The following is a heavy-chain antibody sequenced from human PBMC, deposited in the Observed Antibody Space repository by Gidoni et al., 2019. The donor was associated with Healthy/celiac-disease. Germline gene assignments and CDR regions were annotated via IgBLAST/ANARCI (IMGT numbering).Heavy chain of an antibody. CDR1: GFTFSSYS. D-gene: IGHD1-26*01. V-gene: IGHV3-21*01. CDR3: ARRRVGATTGDAFDI. CDR2: ISSSSSYI. Sequence: EVQLVESGGGLVKPGGSLRLSCAASGFTFSSYSMNWVRQAPGKGLEWVSSISSSSSYIYYADSVKGRFTISRDNAKNSLYLQMNSLRAEDTAVYYWARRRVGATTGDAFDIWGQGTMVTVSS. J-gene: IGHJ3*02.